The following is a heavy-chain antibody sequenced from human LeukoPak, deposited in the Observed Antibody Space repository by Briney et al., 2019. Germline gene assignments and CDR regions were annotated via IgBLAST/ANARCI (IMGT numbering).Heavy chain of an antibody. V-gene: IGHV4-4*07. J-gene: IGHJ6*02. CDR1: GGSISSYY. Sequence: SETLSLTCTASGGSISSYYWSWIRQPAGKGLEWIGRIYTSGSTNYNPPLKSRVTMSVDASKHQFSLKLSSVTAADTAVYYCARVSVYYYYGMDVWGQGTTVTVSS. CDR2: IYTSGST. CDR3: ARVSVYYYYGMDV.